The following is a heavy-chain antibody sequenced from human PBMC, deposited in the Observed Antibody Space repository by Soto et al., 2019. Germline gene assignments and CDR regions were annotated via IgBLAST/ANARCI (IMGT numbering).Heavy chain of an antibody. J-gene: IGHJ4*02. CDR2: INWNGGST. V-gene: IGHV3-20*01. CDR3: ARENGFGELLYYLDY. D-gene: IGHD3-10*01. CDR1: GFTFDDYG. Sequence: GGSLRLSCAASGFTFDDYGMSWVRQAPGKGLAWVSGINWNGGSTGYADSVKGRFTISRDNAKNSLYLQMNSLRAEDTALYHCARENGFGELLYYLDYWGQGTLVTVSS.